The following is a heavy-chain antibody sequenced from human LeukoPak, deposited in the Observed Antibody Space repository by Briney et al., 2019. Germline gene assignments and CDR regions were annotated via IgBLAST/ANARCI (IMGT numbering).Heavy chain of an antibody. J-gene: IGHJ6*02. CDR3: ARGGYCSSTSCYRRHYYYYGMDV. D-gene: IGHD2-2*01. CDR1: GGSFSGYY. V-gene: IGHV4-34*01. CDR2: INHSGST. Sequence: SETLSLTCAVYGGSFSGYYWSWIRQPPGKGLEWIGEINHSGSTNYNPSLKSRVTISVDTSKNQFSPKLSSVTAADTAVYYCARGGYCSSTSCYRRHYYYYGMDVWGQGTTVTVSS.